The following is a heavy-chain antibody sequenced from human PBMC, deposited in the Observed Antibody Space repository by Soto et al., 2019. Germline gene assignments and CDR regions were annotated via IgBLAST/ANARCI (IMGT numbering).Heavy chain of an antibody. CDR3: LSARFDY. V-gene: IGHV4-34*01. CDR1: GGSFNSNY. D-gene: IGHD6-19*01. CDR2: INHSGST. Sequence: SETLSLTCAVSGGSFNSNYWTWVRQPPGKGLEWIGEINHSGSTNYNPSLKSRVTISVDTSKDQFSLNLSSVTAADTAVYFCLSARFDYWGQGTLVTVSS. J-gene: IGHJ4*02.